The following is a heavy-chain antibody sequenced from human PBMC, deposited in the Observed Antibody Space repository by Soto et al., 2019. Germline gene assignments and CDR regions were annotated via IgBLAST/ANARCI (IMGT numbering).Heavy chain of an antibody. D-gene: IGHD1-7*01. V-gene: IGHV4-59*12. CDR3: ARGEGRLVGTWFDP. CDR2: VFYTGST. J-gene: IGHJ5*02. CDR1: GGSISSYH. Sequence: KPSETLSLTCTVSGGSISSYHWSWIRQSPGKGLEWIGYVFYTGSTKYNPALKRRVTISVDTSKNQFSLKLTSVTAADTAVYYCARGEGRLVGTWFDPWGQGTLVTVSS.